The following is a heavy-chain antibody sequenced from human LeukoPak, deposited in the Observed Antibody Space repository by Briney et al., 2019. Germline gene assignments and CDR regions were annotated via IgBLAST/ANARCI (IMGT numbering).Heavy chain of an antibody. CDR2: IYSGGST. D-gene: IGHD3-3*01. CDR3: ARDFVYYYGMDV. Sequence: GGSLRLSCAASGFTVSSNYMSWVRRAPGKGLEWVSVIYSGGSTYYADSVKGRFTISRDNSKNTLYLQMNSLRAEDTAVYYCARDFVYYYGMDVWGQGTTVTVSS. V-gene: IGHV3-66*01. J-gene: IGHJ6*02. CDR1: GFTVSSNY.